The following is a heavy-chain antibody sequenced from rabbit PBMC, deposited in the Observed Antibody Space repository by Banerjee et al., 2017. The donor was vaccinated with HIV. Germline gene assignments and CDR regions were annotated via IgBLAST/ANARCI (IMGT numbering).Heavy chain of an antibody. V-gene: IGHV1S45*01. J-gene: IGHJ4*01. D-gene: IGHD4-2*01. CDR3: ARDAGYAGSNL. CDR2: IGAGST. CDR1: GFSFSSRYW. Sequence: QEQLEESGGDLVKPEGSLTLTCTASGFSFSSRYWICWVRQAPGKGLEWIACIGAGSTYYATWAKGRFTISKTSSTTVTLQMTSLTAADTATYFCARDAGYAGSNLWGPGTLVTVS.